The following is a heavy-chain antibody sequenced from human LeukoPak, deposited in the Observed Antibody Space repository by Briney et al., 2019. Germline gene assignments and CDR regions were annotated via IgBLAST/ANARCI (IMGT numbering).Heavy chain of an antibody. V-gene: IGHV4-4*07. CDR1: GGSISTYY. CDR3: ARSRYSSSSGLDFDY. CDR2: IYTSGST. J-gene: IGHJ4*02. D-gene: IGHD6-6*01. Sequence: NSSETLSLTCTLSGGSISTYYWSWIRQPAGKGLEWIGHIYTSGSTNYNPSLKSRVTISVDKSKNQFSLKLSFVTAADTAVYYCARSRYSSSSGLDFDYWGQGTLVTVSS.